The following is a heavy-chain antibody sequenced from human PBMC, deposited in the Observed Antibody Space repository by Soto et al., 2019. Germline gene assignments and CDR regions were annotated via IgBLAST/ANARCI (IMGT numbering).Heavy chain of an antibody. J-gene: IGHJ5*02. CDR2: ISYDGSNK. D-gene: IGHD3-22*01. V-gene: IGHV3-30-3*01. CDR3: ARDEGYYYDRNWFDP. CDR1: GFTFSSYA. Sequence: QVQLVESGGGVVQPGRSLRLSCAASGFTFSSYAMHWVRQAPGKGLEWVAVISYDGSNKYYADSVKGRFTISRDNSKNTLYLQMNSLRAEDTAVYYCARDEGYYYDRNWFDPWGQGTLVTVSS.